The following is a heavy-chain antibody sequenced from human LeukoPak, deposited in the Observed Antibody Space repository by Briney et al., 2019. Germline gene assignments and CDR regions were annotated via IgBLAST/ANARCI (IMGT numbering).Heavy chain of an antibody. J-gene: IGHJ4*02. CDR3: ARGDHQLLGFDY. D-gene: IGHD2-2*01. V-gene: IGHV3-48*02. Sequence: PGGSLRLSCAASGFTFSSYAMHWVRQAPGKGLEWVAYISSSSSSIYYADSVKGRFTISRDNAKKSLYLQMNSLGDEDAAVYYCARGDHQLLGFDYWGQGTLVTVSS. CDR1: GFTFSSYA. CDR2: ISSSSSSI.